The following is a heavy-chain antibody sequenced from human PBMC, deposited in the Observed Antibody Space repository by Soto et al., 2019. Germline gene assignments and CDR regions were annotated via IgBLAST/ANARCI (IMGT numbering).Heavy chain of an antibody. CDR3: ARDLSDSGSYFPSDGMDV. CDR2: ISSSSSYI. J-gene: IGHJ6*02. D-gene: IGHD1-26*01. CDR1: GFTFSSYS. V-gene: IGHV3-21*01. Sequence: AGGSLRLSCAASGFTFSSYSMNWVRQAPGKGLEWVSSISSSSSYIYYADSVKGRFTISRDNAKNSLYLQMNSLRAEDTAVYYCARDLSDSGSYFPSDGMDVWGQGTTVTVSS.